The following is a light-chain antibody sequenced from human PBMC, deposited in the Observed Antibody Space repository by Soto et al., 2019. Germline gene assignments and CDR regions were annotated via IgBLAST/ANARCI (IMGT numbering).Light chain of an antibody. V-gene: IGKV1-39*01. CDR2: TAS. J-gene: IGKJ4*01. Sequence: DIQMTQSPSSLSASVGDRVTIACRASQSISIYLNWYQQKPGNAPMLLIHTASILQSGVPSRFRGSGSGRDFTLTISGLQPEDFASYYCQQSYRTPTFGGGTKMEIK. CDR1: QSISIY. CDR3: QQSYRTPT.